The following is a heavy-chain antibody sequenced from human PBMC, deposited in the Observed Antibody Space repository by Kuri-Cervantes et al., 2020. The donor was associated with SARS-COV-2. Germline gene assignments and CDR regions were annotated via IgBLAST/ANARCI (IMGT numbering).Heavy chain of an antibody. CDR3: AREEYCGSTSCGNWFDP. D-gene: IGHD2-2*01. CDR2: ISYDGSNK. J-gene: IGHJ5*02. V-gene: IGHV3-30-3*01. Sequence: GESLKISCAASGFTFSSYAMHWVRQAPGKGLEWVAVISYDGSNKYYADSVKGRFTISRDNSKNTLYLQMNSLRAEDTAVYYCAREEYCGSTSCGNWFDPWGQGTLVAVSS. CDR1: GFTFSSYA.